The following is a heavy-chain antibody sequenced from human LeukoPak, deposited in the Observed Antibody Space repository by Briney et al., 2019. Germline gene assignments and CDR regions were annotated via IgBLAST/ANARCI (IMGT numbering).Heavy chain of an antibody. CDR1: GGSISSGGYY. J-gene: IGHJ4*02. CDR3: SALAPETIYDYGDYLPLVDY. D-gene: IGHD4-17*01. V-gene: IGHV4-31*03. CDR2: IYYSGST. Sequence: ASETLSLTCTVSGGSISSGGYYWSWIRQHPGKGLEWIGYIYYSGSTYYNPSLKSRVTISVDTSKNQFSLKLSSVTAADTAVYYCSALAPETIYDYGDYLPLVDYWGQGTLVAVSS.